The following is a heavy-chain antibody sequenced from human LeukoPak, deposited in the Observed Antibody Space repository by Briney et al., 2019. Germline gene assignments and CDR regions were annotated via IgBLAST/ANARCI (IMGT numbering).Heavy chain of an antibody. CDR2: ISAYNGNT. D-gene: IGHD3-22*01. Sequence: ASMKVSCTASGYTFTSYGISWVRQAPGQGLEWMGWISAYNGNTNYAQKLQGRVTMTTDTSTSTAYMELRSLRSDDTAVYYCARVLRYYDSSGYSPLDWFDPWGQGTLVTVSS. CDR1: GYTFTSYG. V-gene: IGHV1-18*01. J-gene: IGHJ5*02. CDR3: ARVLRYYDSSGYSPLDWFDP.